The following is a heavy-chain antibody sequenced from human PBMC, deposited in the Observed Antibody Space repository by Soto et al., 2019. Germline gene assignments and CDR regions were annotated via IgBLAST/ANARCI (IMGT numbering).Heavy chain of an antibody. CDR3: AKESFGVVIVSLDY. V-gene: IGHV3-23*01. D-gene: IGHD3-3*01. J-gene: IGHJ4*02. CDR1: GFTFSSYA. CDR2: ISGSGGST. Sequence: EVQLLESGGGLVQPGGSLRLSCAASGFTFSSYAMSWVLQAPGKGLEGVSAISGSGGSTYYADSVKGRFTIARDNSKNTLYLQMNSLRAEATAVYYCAKESFGVVIVSLDYWGQGTLVTVSS.